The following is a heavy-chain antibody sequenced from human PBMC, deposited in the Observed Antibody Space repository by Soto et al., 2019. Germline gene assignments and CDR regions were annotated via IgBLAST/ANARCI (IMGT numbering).Heavy chain of an antibody. CDR2: IYSGGST. D-gene: IGHD4-17*01. J-gene: IGHJ6*02. Sequence: GGSLRLSCAASGFTVSSNYMSWVRQAPGKGLEWVSVIYSGGSTYYADSVKGRFTISRDNSKNTLDLQMNSLRAEDTAVYYCARDPTVTIYYYYGMDVWGQGTTVTVSS. CDR1: GFTVSSNY. CDR3: ARDPTVTIYYYYGMDV. V-gene: IGHV3-53*05.